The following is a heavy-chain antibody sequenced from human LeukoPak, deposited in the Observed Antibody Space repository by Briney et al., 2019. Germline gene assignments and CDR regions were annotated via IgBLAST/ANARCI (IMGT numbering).Heavy chain of an antibody. CDR2: INHSGST. J-gene: IGHJ4*02. V-gene: IGHV4-34*01. D-gene: IGHD3-10*01. CDR3: ARSSVGCYYGSGSYRAYFDY. CDR1: GGSFSGYY. Sequence: PSETLSLTCAVYGGSFSGYYWSWIRQPPGKGLEWIGEINHSGSTNYNPSLKSRVTISVDTSKNQFSLKLSSVTAADTAVYYCARSSVGCYYGSGSYRAYFDYWGQGTLVTVSS.